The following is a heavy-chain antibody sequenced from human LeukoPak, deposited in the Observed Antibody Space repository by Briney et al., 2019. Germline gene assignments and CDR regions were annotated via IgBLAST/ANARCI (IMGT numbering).Heavy chain of an antibody. V-gene: IGHV3-9*01. D-gene: IGHD3-3*01. CDR2: ISWNSGSI. CDR3: ANPITIFGVPRY. Sequence: QPGGSLRLSCAASGFTFSSYAMSWVRQAPGKGLEWVSGISWNSGSIGYADSVKGRFTISRDNAKNSLYLQMNSLRAEDTAFYYCANPITIFGVPRYWGQGTLVTVSS. J-gene: IGHJ4*02. CDR1: GFTFSSYA.